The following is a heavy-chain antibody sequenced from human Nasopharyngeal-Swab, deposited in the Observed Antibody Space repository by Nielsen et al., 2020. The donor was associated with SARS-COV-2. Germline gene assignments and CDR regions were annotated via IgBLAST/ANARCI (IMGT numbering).Heavy chain of an antibody. D-gene: IGHD2-8*02. CDR2: VSGDGVTT. V-gene: IGHV3-64*02. Sequence: VRQMPGKGLEYLSAVSGDGVTTHYADSLKGRFTISRDNSKNTVYLQLGSLTAEDMAVDFCARGTPGIPGVDYWGQGTLVTVSS. J-gene: IGHJ4*02. CDR3: ARGTPGIPGVDY.